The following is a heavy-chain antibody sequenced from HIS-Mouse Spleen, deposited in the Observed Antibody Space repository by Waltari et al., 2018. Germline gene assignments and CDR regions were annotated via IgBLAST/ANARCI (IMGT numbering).Heavy chain of an antibody. CDR2: IWYDGSNK. CDR3: AKGGYSSSWYPDY. D-gene: IGHD6-13*01. J-gene: IGHJ4*02. CDR1: GFTFSSYG. V-gene: IGHV3-33*06. Sequence: QVQLVESGGGVVQPGRSLRLSCAASGFTFSSYGMHWARQAPGKGLEWVAVIWYDGSNKYYADSVKGRFTISRDNSKNTLYLQMNSLRAEDTAVYYCAKGGYSSSWYPDYWGQGTLVTVSS.